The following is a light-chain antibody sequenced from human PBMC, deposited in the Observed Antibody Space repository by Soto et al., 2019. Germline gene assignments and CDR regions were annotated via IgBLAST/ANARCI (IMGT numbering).Light chain of an antibody. CDR2: SNN. CDR3: AALDDSLNGWV. V-gene: IGLV1-44*01. Sequence: QSVLTQPPSASGTPGQRVTISCSGSSSNIGSNTVNWYQQLPGTAHKLLIYSNNQRPSGVPDRFSGSKSGTSASLAISGLQSEDEADYYCAALDDSLNGWVFGGGTKLTVL. J-gene: IGLJ3*02. CDR1: SSNIGSNT.